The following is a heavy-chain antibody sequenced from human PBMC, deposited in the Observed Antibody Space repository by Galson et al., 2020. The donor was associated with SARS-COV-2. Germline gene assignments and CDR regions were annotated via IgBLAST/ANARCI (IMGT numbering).Heavy chain of an antibody. CDR1: GFSLSTSGVG. J-gene: IGHJ4*02. CDR2: IYWDDDK. D-gene: IGHD3-9*01. Sequence: SGPTLVKPTQTLTLTCTFSGFSLSTSGVGVGWIRQPPGKALEWLALIYWDDDKRYSPSLKSRLTITKDTSKNQVVLTMTNMDPVDTATYYCAHSKTQRYYDILTGYSESRVYFDYWGQGTLVTVSS. CDR3: AHSKTQRYYDILTGYSESRVYFDY. V-gene: IGHV2-5*02.